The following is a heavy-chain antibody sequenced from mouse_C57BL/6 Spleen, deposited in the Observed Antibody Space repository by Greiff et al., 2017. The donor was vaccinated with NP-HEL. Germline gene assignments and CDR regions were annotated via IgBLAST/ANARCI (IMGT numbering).Heavy chain of an antibody. V-gene: IGHV1-52*01. Sequence: QVQLQQPGAELVRPGSSVKLSCKASGYTSTSYWMHWVKQRPIQGLEWIGNIDPSDSETHYNQKFKDKATLTVDKSSSTAYMQLSSLTSEDSAVYYCARGKNGYSPAWFAYWGQGTLVTVSA. D-gene: IGHD2-3*01. CDR2: IDPSDSET. CDR3: ARGKNGYSPAWFAY. CDR1: GYTSTSYW. J-gene: IGHJ3*01.